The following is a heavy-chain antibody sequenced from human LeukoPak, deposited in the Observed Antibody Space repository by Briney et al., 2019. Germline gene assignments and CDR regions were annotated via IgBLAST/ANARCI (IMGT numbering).Heavy chain of an antibody. V-gene: IGHV1-69*13. CDR1: GGTFSSYA. CDR2: IIPIFGTA. J-gene: IGHJ4*02. Sequence: ASVKASCKASGGTFSSYAISWVRQAPGQGLEWMGGIIPIFGTANYAQKFQGRVTITADESTSTAYMELSSLRSEDTAVYYCARVSSGWYHFDYWGQGTLVTVSS. D-gene: IGHD6-19*01. CDR3: ARVSSGWYHFDY.